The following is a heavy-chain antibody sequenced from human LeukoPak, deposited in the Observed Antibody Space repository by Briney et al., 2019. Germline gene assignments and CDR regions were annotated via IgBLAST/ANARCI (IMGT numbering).Heavy chain of an antibody. V-gene: IGHV1-2*02. D-gene: IGHD3-22*01. CDR1: GFTFSGYY. Sequence: ASVKVSSKASGFTFSGYYMHWVRQAPGQGLEWMGWINPNSGGTNYAQKFQGRVTMTRDTSISTAYMELSRLRSDDTAVYYCARVALDSSGYPLYYFDYWGQGTLVTVSS. CDR3: ARVALDSSGYPLYYFDY. J-gene: IGHJ4*02. CDR2: INPNSGGT.